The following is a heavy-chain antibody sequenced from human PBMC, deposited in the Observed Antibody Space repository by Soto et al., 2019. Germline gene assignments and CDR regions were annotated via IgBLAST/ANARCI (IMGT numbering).Heavy chain of an antibody. V-gene: IGHV1-3*01. D-gene: IGHD5-18*01. CDR2: INAGNGNT. CDR1: GYTFTSYA. CDR3: ARGLNGYLHYFDY. Sequence: ASVKVSCKASGYTFTSYAMHWVRQAPGQRLEWMGWINAGNGNTKYSQKFQGRVTITRDTSASTAYMELSSLRSEDTAVYYCARGLNGYLHYFDYWGQGTPVSVSS. J-gene: IGHJ4*02.